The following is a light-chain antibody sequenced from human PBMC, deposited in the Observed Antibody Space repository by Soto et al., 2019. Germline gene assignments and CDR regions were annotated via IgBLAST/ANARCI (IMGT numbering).Light chain of an antibody. J-gene: IGLJ1*01. CDR2: EVS. CDR3: SSYTTSSYYV. CDR1: SSDVGGYDY. V-gene: IGLV2-14*01. Sequence: QYVLRHPASVSWSPGQAITMSCTGTSSDVGGYDYVSWYQQHPGEVPKLIIFEVSSRPAWISNRFSASKSGNTASLTISGLQAEEEADYYCSSYTTSSYYVFGTGTKVTVL.